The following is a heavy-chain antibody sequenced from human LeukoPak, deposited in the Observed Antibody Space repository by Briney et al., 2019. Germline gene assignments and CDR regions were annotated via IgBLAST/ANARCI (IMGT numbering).Heavy chain of an antibody. D-gene: IGHD3-9*01. CDR3: ARAREKYYDILTGYYTFDY. CDR2: MNPNSGNT. CDR1: GYTFTSYD. J-gene: IGHJ4*02. Sequence: ASVKVSCKASGYTFTSYDINWVRQATGQGLEWMGWMNPNSGNTGYAQKFQGRVTLTTDASTSTAYMELNSLRSEDTAVYYCARAREKYYDILTGYYTFDYWGQGTRVTVTS. V-gene: IGHV1-8*01.